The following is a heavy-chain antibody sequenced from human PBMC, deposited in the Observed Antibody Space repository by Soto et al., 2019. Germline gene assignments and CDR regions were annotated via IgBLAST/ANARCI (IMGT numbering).Heavy chain of an antibody. CDR1: GYTFTSYD. CDR3: ARDLRSWKRRDGYNPSELCY. CDR2: MNPNSGNT. D-gene: IGHD5-12*01. Sequence: GASVKVSCKASGYTFTSYDINWVRQATGQGLEWMGWMNPNSGNTGYAQKFQGRVTMTRNTSISTAYMELSSLRSEDTAAYYCARDLRSWKRRDGYNPSELCYWGQGTLVTVSS. V-gene: IGHV1-8*01. J-gene: IGHJ4*02.